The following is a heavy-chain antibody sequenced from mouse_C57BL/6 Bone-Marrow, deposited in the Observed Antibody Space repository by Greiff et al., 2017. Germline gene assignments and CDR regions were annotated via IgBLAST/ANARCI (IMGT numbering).Heavy chain of an antibody. CDR3: GYGGFYWYFGG. V-gene: IGHV8-11*01. D-gene: IGHD1-2*01. CDR1: GFSLSTSGMG. J-gene: IGHJ1*03. Sequence: QVTLKVSGPGILQPSQTLSLTCSFSGFSLSTSGMGVGWIHQPSGNGLEWLAHIWWNDNTYYNPALTSRLTISKATSNNQVFLTIASVDTADTATYYCGYGGFYWYFGGWGTGTTVTVSS. CDR2: IWWNDNT.